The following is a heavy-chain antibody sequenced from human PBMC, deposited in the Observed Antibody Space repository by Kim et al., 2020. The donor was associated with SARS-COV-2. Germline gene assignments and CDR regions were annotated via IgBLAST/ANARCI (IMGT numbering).Heavy chain of an antibody. V-gene: IGHV1-69*01. Sequence: NYAQKFQGRVTITADESTSTAYMELSSLRSEDTAVYYCARVGYSSSWPDYWGQGTLVTVSS. CDR3: ARVGYSSSWPDY. D-gene: IGHD6-13*01. J-gene: IGHJ4*02.